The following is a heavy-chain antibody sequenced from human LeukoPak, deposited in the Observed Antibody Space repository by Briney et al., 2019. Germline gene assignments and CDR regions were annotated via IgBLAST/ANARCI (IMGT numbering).Heavy chain of an antibody. CDR2: INHSGST. V-gene: IGHV4-34*01. J-gene: IGHJ4*02. Sequence: SETLSLTCAVYGGSFSGYYWSWIRQPPGKGLGWIGEINHSGSTNYNPSLKSRVTISVDTSKNQFSLKLSSVTAADTAVYYCARGHSGIPIDYWGQGTLVTVSS. CDR1: GGSFSGYY. D-gene: IGHD3-10*01. CDR3: ARGHSGIPIDY.